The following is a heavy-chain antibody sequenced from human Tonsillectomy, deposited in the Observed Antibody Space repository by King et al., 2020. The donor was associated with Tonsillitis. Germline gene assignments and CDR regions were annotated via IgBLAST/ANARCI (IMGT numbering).Heavy chain of an antibody. CDR3: ARGPTYGDYND. CDR2: IYFTGNT. CDR1: SASINNYY. D-gene: IGHD4-17*01. V-gene: IGHV4-59*01. J-gene: IGHJ4*02. Sequence: QLQESGPGLVMPSETLSLTCTVSSASINNYYCSWIRQPPGKGLVWIGYIYFTGNTNYNPSLRRRVTISIDTSKTRFSLKLDSVTAEDTAVYYCARGPTYGDYNDWGQGTLVTVSS.